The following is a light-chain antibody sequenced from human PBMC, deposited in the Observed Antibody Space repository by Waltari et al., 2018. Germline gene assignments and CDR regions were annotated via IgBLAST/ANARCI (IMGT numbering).Light chain of an antibody. J-gene: IGKJ4*01. Sequence: DIQMTQSPSSLSASVGDRVTITCRASQNINIFLSWYQKRPGRAPRLLIYAASSVHSGVPSRFSGSGSGTDFTLTIASLQPEDFATYYCQQSDTFFALTFGGGTKVEI. CDR2: AAS. V-gene: IGKV1-39*01. CDR1: QNINIF. CDR3: QQSDTFFALT.